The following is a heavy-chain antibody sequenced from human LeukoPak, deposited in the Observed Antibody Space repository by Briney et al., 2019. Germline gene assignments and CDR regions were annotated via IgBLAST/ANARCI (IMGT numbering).Heavy chain of an antibody. CDR2: IHNSRGT. J-gene: IGHJ5*02. D-gene: IGHD4-23*01. Sequence: PSETLSLTCTVSGGAITSDIFYWNWIRQHPGKGLEWIGSIHNSRGTSYNPSLESRLTISVDTSENQFFLKMSYVTAADTAMYYCGKVGGTSNSWGQGTLVTVSS. CDR1: GGAITSDIFY. CDR3: GKVGGTSNS. V-gene: IGHV4-31*03.